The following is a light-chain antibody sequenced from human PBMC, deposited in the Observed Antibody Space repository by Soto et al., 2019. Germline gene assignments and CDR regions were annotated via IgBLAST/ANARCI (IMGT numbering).Light chain of an antibody. CDR2: GAS. J-gene: IGKJ3*01. V-gene: IGKV3-20*01. CDR1: QSISSSY. CDR3: HQYGSSRFA. Sequence: EIVLTQSPGTLSLSPGERATLSCRASQSISSSYLAWYQQKPGQAPRLLVYGASSRTTGIPDRFSGSGSGKDVSHTISRQEPEEFAVYYCHQYGSSRFAFGPGTKVDIK.